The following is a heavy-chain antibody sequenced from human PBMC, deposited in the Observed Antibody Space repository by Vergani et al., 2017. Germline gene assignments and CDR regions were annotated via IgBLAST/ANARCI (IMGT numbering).Heavy chain of an antibody. CDR1: EYSFTNYW. CDR3: ARPRSSSLRYYCDY. Sequence: EVQLVQSGAEVKKPGESLKISCKGSEYSFTNYWIGWVRQMPGKGLEWMGIIYPGDSDTRYSPSFQGQVTSSADKSINTAYLHWSSLKASDTAMYYCARPRSSSLRYYCDYWGQGTLVTVSS. CDR2: IYPGDSDT. J-gene: IGHJ4*02. V-gene: IGHV5-51*03. D-gene: IGHD6-6*01.